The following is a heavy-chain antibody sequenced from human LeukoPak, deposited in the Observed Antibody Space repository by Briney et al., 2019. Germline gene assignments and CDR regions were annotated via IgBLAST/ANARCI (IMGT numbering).Heavy chain of an antibody. CDR1: GGSISSGSYY. D-gene: IGHD6-19*01. CDR2: IYSTGST. V-gene: IGHV4-39*07. J-gene: IGHJ4*02. Sequence: PSETLSLTCSVSGGSISSGSYYWTWIRQPPGKGLEWIGSIYSTGSTYYNSSLKSRLTMLVDTSKNQLSMRLSSVTAADTAVYYCARDIDGAVAGIPGYWGQGTLVTVSS. CDR3: ARDIDGAVAGIPGY.